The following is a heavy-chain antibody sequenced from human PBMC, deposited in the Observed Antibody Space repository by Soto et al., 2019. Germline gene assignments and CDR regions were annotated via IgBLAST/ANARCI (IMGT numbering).Heavy chain of an antibody. J-gene: IGHJ3*02. CDR1: GYKFINYC. CDR3: ARPSAPRASRSGDHDAFGI. V-gene: IGHV5-51*01. CDR2: IYPGDSDT. Sequence: KVSGYKFINYCVGWIRQMPGKGLEWMGIIYPGDSDTRYSPSFQGQVTISADKSISTAYLQWSSLKASDTAMYYCARPSAPRASRSGDHDAFGIWGQRIMGTGSS.